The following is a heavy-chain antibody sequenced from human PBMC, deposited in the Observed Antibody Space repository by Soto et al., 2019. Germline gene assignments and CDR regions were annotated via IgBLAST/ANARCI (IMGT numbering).Heavy chain of an antibody. Sequence: ASVKLSCKASGYTFTSYYMHWVRQAPGQGLEWMGIINPSGGSTSYAQKFQGRVTMTRDTSTSTVYMELSSLRSEDTAVYYCARDLGRWLQLDYWGQGTLVTVSS. CDR2: INPSGGST. J-gene: IGHJ4*02. V-gene: IGHV1-46*01. CDR1: GYTFTSYY. CDR3: ARDLGRWLQLDY. D-gene: IGHD5-12*01.